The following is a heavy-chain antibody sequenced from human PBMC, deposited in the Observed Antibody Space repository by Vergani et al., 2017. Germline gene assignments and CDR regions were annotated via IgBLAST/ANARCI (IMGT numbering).Heavy chain of an antibody. J-gene: IGHJ6*03. CDR1: GGSISSYY. Sequence: QVQLQESGPGLVKPSETLSLTCTVSGGSISSYYWSWIRQPPGKGLEWIGYIYYSGSTNYNHSLKSRVTISVDTSKNQFSLKLSSVSAADTAVYYCARATLPAAGPYYYYYYMDVWGKGTTVTVSS. CDR3: ARATLPAAGPYYYYYYMDV. V-gene: IGHV4-59*01. CDR2: IYYSGST. D-gene: IGHD6-13*01.